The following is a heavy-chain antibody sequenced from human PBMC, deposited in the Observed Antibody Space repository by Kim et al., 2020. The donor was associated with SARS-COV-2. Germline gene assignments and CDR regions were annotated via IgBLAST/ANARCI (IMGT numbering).Heavy chain of an antibody. Sequence: DSFRGRLAISRDNSKNPVYLQMNSLRSEATAVYYCTRENYFGSGSGDYFDYWGQGTLVTVSS. CDR3: TRENYFGSGSGDYFDY. J-gene: IGHJ4*02. D-gene: IGHD3-10*01. V-gene: IGHV3-30*09.